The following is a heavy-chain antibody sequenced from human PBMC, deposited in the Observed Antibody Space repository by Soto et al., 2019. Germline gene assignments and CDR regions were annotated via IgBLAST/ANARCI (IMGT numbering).Heavy chain of an antibody. D-gene: IGHD2-15*01. CDR2: INPSGGST. Sequence: ASVKVSCKASGYTFTSYYMHWVRQAPGQGLEWMGIINPSGGSTSYAQKFQGRVTMTRDTSTSTVYMELSSLRSEDTAVYYCAVRGYCSGGSCYSVRSDYWGQETLVTVSS. J-gene: IGHJ4*02. V-gene: IGHV1-46*01. CDR3: AVRGYCSGGSCYSVRSDY. CDR1: GYTFTSYY.